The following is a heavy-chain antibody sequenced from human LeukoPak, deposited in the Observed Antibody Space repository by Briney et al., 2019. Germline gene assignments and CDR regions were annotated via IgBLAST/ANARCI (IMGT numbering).Heavy chain of an antibody. V-gene: IGHV3-7*01. CDR1: GFTFSSYW. CDR2: IKQDGSEK. CDR3: ARQRRYCSGDNCYQRTFDY. Sequence: PGGSLRLSCAASGFTFSSYWMSWVHQAPGEGLEWVANIKQDGSEKYYVDSVKGRFTISRDNAKNSLYLQMNSLRAEDTAVYYCARQRRYCSGDNCYQRTFDYWGQGTLVTVSS. D-gene: IGHD2-15*01. J-gene: IGHJ4*02.